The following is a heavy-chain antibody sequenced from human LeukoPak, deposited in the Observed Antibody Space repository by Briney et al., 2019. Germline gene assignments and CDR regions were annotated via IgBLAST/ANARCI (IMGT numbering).Heavy chain of an antibody. J-gene: IGHJ6*02. CDR3: ARAGRDFWSGYYSYYYYYGMDV. Sequence: SETLSLTCTVSGDSISNYYWSWIRQPPGKGLEWIGYIYYSGSTNYNPSLKSRVTISVDTSKNQFSLKLSSVTAADTAVYYCARAGRDFWSGYYSYYYYYGMDVWGQGTTVTVSS. CDR1: GDSISNYY. CDR2: IYYSGST. V-gene: IGHV4-59*01. D-gene: IGHD3-3*01.